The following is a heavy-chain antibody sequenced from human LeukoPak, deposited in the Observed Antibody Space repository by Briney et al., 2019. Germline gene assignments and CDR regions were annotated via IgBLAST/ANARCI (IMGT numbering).Heavy chain of an antibody. J-gene: IGHJ4*02. Sequence: GGSLRLSCAASGFTFSSYGMHWVRQAPGKGLEWVAFIRYDGSNKYYADSVKGRFTISRDNSKNTLYLQMNSLRAEDTAVYYCATRIWLEYSSSGGFDYWGQRTLVTVSS. CDR3: ATRIWLEYSSSGGFDY. V-gene: IGHV3-30*02. CDR1: GFTFSSYG. D-gene: IGHD6-6*01. CDR2: IRYDGSNK.